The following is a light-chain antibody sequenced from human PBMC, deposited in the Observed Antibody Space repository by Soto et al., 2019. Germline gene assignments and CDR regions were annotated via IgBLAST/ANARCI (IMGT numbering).Light chain of an antibody. CDR3: SSYTSSRILGV. V-gene: IGLV2-14*01. CDR1: SSDVGGYNY. CDR2: EVT. Sequence: QSALTQPASVSGSPGQSITISCTGSSSDVGGYNYVSWYQQYPGKAPKLIIYEVTNRPSGVSNRFSGSKSGNTASLTISGLQAEDEADYYCSSYTSSRILGVFGGGTKLTVL. J-gene: IGLJ2*01.